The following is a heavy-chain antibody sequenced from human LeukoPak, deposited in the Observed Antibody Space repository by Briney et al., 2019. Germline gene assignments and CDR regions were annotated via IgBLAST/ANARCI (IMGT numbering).Heavy chain of an antibody. D-gene: IGHD3-10*01. CDR1: GGSFSGYY. CDR3: ARSRYYYGSGMILRNWFDP. J-gene: IGHJ5*02. V-gene: IGHV4-34*01. Sequence: SETLSLTCAVYGGSFSGYYWSWIRQPPGKGLEWIGEINHSGSTNYNPSLKSGVTISVDTSKNQFSLKLSSVTAADTAVYYCARSRYYYGSGMILRNWFDPWGQGTLVTVPS. CDR2: INHSGST.